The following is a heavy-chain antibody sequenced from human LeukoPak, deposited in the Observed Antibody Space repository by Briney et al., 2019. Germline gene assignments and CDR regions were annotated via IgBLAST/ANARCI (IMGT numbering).Heavy chain of an antibody. D-gene: IGHD2-21*02. CDR3: ARAAGIVVVTLPFDP. J-gene: IGHJ5*02. CDR1: GGSISSGSYS. Sequence: SETLSLTCAVSGGSISSGSYSWSWIRQPPGKGLEWIGYIYYSGTTYYNPSLKSRITISVDTSKNQFSLKLSSVTAADTAVYYCARAAGIVVVTLPFDPWGQGTLVTVSS. V-gene: IGHV4-30-4*07. CDR2: IYYSGTT.